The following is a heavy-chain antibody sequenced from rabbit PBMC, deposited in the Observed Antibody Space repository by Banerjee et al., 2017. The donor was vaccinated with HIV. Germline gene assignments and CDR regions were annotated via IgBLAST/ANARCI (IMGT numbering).Heavy chain of an antibody. J-gene: IGHJ4*01. V-gene: IGHV1S45*01. D-gene: IGHD8-1*01. Sequence: QEQLEESGGGLVQPEGSLTLTCTASGFDFSGNYGVCWVRQAPGKGLEWIACIVAGDGSTYYASWAKGRFTISKTSSTTVTLQMTSLTAADTATYFCASGSSYWLFKLWGQGTLVTVS. CDR3: ASGSSYWLFKL. CDR1: GFDFSGNYG. CDR2: IVAGDGST.